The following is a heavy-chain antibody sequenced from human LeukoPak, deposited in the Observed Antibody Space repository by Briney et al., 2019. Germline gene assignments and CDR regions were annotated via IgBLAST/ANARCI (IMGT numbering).Heavy chain of an antibody. J-gene: IGHJ5*02. V-gene: IGHV1-2*02. Sequence: GASVKVSCKASGYTFTGYYMHWVRQAPGQGLEWMGWINPNSGGTNYAQKFQGRVTMTRDTFISTAYMELSRLRSDDTAVYYCARDGSGYLNWFDPWGQGTLVAVSS. CDR3: ARDGSGYLNWFDP. D-gene: IGHD5-12*01. CDR2: INPNSGGT. CDR1: GYTFTGYY.